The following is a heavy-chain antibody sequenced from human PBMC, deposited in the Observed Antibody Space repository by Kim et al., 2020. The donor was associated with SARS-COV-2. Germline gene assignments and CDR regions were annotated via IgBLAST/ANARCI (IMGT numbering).Heavy chain of an antibody. CDR3: ARVGVKNYYGSGSYRKGADV. Sequence: SETLSLTCAVYGGSFSGYYWSWIRQPPGKGLEWIGEINHSGSTNYNPSLKSRVTISVDTSKNQFSLKLSSVTAADTAVYYCARVGVKNYYGSGSYRKGADVWGQGTTVTVSS. J-gene: IGHJ6*02. CDR1: GGSFSGYY. CDR2: INHSGST. D-gene: IGHD3-10*01. V-gene: IGHV4-34*01.